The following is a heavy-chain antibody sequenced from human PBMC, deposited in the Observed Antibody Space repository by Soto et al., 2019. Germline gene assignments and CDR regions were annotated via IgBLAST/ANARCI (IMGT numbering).Heavy chain of an antibody. CDR3: ARDGGTAMVTAFDY. Sequence: ASVKVSCKASGYTFTSYAMHWVRQAPGQRLEWMGWINAGNGNTKYSQKFQGRVTITRDTSASTAYMELSSLRSGDTAVYYCARDGGTAMVTAFDYWGQGTLVTVSS. CDR2: INAGNGNT. CDR1: GYTFTSYA. D-gene: IGHD5-18*01. J-gene: IGHJ4*02. V-gene: IGHV1-3*01.